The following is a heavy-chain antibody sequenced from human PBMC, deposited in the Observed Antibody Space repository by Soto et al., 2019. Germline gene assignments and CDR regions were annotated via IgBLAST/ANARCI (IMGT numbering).Heavy chain of an antibody. V-gene: IGHV3-30*18. CDR3: AKRADIVATPFPPEYYYGMDV. CDR1: GFTFSSYG. Sequence: QVQLVESGGGVVQPGRSLRLSCAASGFTFSSYGMHWVRQAPGKGLEWVAVISYDGSNKYYADSVKGRFTISRDNSKNTLYLQMNSLRAEDTAVYYCAKRADIVATPFPPEYYYGMDVWGQGTTVTVSS. J-gene: IGHJ6*02. CDR2: ISYDGSNK. D-gene: IGHD5-12*01.